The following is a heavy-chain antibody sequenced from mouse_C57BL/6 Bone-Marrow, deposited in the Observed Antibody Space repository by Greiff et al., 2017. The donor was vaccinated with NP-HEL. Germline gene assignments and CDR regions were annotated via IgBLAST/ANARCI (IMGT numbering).Heavy chain of an antibody. D-gene: IGHD2-5*01. J-gene: IGHJ2*01. V-gene: IGHV1-64*01. CDR2: IHPNSGST. CDR1: GYTFTSYW. CDR3: LYSNYVKRFDY. Sequence: VQLQQPGAELVKPGASVKLSCKASGYTFTSYWMHWVKQRPGQGLEWIGMIHPNSGSTNYNEKFKSKATLTVDKSSSTAYMQLSSLTSEDSAVYYCLYSNYVKRFDYWGQGTTLTVSS.